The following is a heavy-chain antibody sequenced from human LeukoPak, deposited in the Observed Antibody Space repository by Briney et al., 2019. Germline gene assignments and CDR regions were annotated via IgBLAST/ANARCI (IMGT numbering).Heavy chain of an antibody. CDR3: AILGYCSGGSCQYYFDY. V-gene: IGHV5-10-1*01. CDR1: GYSFTSYW. J-gene: IGHJ4*02. D-gene: IGHD2-15*01. Sequence: PGESLKISCKGSGYSFTSYWISWVRQMPGKGVEWMGRIDPSDSYTNYSPSFQGHVTISADKSISTAYLQWSSLKASDTAMYHCAILGYCSGGSCQYYFDYWGQGTLVTVSS. CDR2: IDPSDSYT.